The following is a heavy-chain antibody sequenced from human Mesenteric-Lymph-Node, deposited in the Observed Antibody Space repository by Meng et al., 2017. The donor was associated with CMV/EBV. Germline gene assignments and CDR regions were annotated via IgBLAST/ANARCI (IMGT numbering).Heavy chain of an antibody. CDR1: SVSGYY. J-gene: IGHJ5*02. CDR2: INHSGST. Sequence: SVSGYYWSWIRQPTGKGLEWIGEINHSGSTNYNPSLKSRVTISVDTSKNQFSLKLSSVTAADTAVYYCARDGRLRYFDWPPGGWFDPWGQGTLVTVSS. D-gene: IGHD3-9*01. CDR3: ARDGRLRYFDWPPGGWFDP. V-gene: IGHV4-34*01.